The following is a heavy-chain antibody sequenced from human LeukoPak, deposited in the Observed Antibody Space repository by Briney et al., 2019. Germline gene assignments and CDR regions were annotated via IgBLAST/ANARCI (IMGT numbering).Heavy chain of an antibody. D-gene: IGHD1/OR15-1a*01. V-gene: IGHV4-4*02. J-gene: IGHJ6*02. Sequence: SETLSLTCSVSIGSISSSKWWSWVRQSPVQGLEWIGEIYLYGTTNYNPSFTSRVTMSVDRSRNQFSLKLTSVTAADTAVYYCARQKWEQQGRDYYFNGLDVWGPGTTVIVSS. CDR1: IGSISSSKW. CDR3: ARQKWEQQGRDYYFNGLDV. CDR2: IYLYGTT.